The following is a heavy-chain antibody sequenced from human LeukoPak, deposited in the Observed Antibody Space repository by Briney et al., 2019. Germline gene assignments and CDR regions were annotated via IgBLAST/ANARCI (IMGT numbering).Heavy chain of an antibody. CDR2: IYYSGDT. D-gene: IGHD3-16*01. Sequence: PSETLSLTCTVSGVSISTSSYYWAWIRQPPGKGLEWVGNIYYSGDTNYSPSLKSRVTTSIDTSKNQFSLRLSSVTAADTAVYYCARQVQTGNGGRGYFVYWGQGTLVTVSS. V-gene: IGHV4-39*01. J-gene: IGHJ4*02. CDR3: ARQVQTGNGGRGYFVY. CDR1: GVSISTSSYY.